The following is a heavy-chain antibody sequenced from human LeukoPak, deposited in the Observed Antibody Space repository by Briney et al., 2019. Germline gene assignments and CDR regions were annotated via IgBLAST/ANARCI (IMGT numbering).Heavy chain of an antibody. V-gene: IGHV3-23*01. CDR2: ITSGTRA. D-gene: IGHD1-14*01. CDR1: GFTFSSHG. J-gene: IGHJ4*02. Sequence: GGSLRLSCVASGFTFSSHGMNWVRQAPGKGLEWVSGITSGTRAYYADSVKGRFAISRDNSKNTLYLQMNSLRAEDTAVYYCAKVVISSPNPYYFDYWGQGTLVTVSS. CDR3: AKVVISSPNPYYFDY.